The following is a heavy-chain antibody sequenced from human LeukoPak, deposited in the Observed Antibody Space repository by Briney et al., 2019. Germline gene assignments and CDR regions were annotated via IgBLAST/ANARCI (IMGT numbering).Heavy chain of an antibody. Sequence: SVKVSCKASGGTFSSYAISWVRQAPGQGLEWMGGIIPIFGTANYAQKFQGRVTITADESTSTAYMELSSLRSEDTAVYYCARCPPYYDSSGYPRSRGDYYYYYMDVWGKGTTVTISS. CDR3: ARCPPYYDSSGYPRSRGDYYYYYMDV. V-gene: IGHV1-69*13. CDR2: IIPIFGTA. D-gene: IGHD3-22*01. CDR1: GGTFSSYA. J-gene: IGHJ6*03.